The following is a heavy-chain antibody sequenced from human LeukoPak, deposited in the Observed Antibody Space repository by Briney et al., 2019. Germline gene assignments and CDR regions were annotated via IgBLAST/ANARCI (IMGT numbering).Heavy chain of an antibody. D-gene: IGHD5-18*01. CDR3: AHSQVFSYGSFHDAYDI. V-gene: IGHV2-5*02. CDR2: IYWDDDS. CDR1: GVSLSTSGVG. Sequence: SGPTLVKPTQTLTLTCSLSGVSLSTSGVGVGWIRQPPGKALEWLALIYWDDDSRYSPSLKSRHTIAKDTSKNQVVLTLTNMDSVDTATYYCAHSQVFSYGSFHDAYDIWGLGMLVTVSS. J-gene: IGHJ3*02.